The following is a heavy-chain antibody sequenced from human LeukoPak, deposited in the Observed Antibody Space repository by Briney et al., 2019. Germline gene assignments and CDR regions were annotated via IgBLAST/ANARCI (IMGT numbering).Heavy chain of an antibody. V-gene: IGHV3-53*01. J-gene: IGHJ4*02. CDR2: IYSGGGT. CDR3: AKDEAWRPAAD. CDR1: GFTVSSNY. Sequence: GGSLRLSCAASGFTVSSNYMSWVRQAPGKGLEWVSVIYSGGGTYYADSVKGRFTISRDNSKDTLYLQMNSLRAEDTAIYFCAKDEAWRPAADWGQGTLVTVSS. D-gene: IGHD2-2*01.